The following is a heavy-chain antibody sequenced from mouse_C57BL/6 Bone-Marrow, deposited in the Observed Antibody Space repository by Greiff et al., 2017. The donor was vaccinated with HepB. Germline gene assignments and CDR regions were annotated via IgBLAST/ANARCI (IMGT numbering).Heavy chain of an antibody. V-gene: IGHV1-55*01. D-gene: IGHD1-1*01. CDR2: IYPGRGST. CDR3: ARYGSSYVGYFDV. J-gene: IGHJ1*03. Sequence: VQLQQPGAELVKPGASVKMSCKASGYTFTSYWITWVKQRPGQGLEWIGDIYPGRGSTNYNEKFKSKATLTVDTSSSTAYLQLSSLTSEDTAVYYCARYGSSYVGYFDVWGTGTTVTVSS. CDR1: GYTFTSYW.